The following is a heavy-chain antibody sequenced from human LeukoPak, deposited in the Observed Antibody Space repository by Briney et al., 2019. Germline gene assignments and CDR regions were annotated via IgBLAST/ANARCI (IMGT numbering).Heavy chain of an antibody. V-gene: IGHV1-2*02. J-gene: IGHJ4*02. Sequence: GASVKVSCKASGYTFTGYYMHWVRQAPGQGLEWMGWINPNSGGTNYAQKFQGRVTMTRDTSISTAYMELSRLKSDDTAVYYCARDSVAHIGLLTGSNFDYWGQGTLVTVSS. CDR1: GYTFTGYY. CDR2: INPNSGGT. CDR3: ARDSVAHIGLLTGSNFDY. D-gene: IGHD3-9*01.